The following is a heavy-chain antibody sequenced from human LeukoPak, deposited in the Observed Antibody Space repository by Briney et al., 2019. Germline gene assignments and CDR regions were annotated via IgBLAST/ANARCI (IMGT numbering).Heavy chain of an antibody. D-gene: IGHD6-13*01. CDR1: GGSISSSSHY. CDR2: IYYSGTS. Sequence: PSETLSLTCNVSGGSISSSSHYWGWIRQPPGKGLGWIGSIYYSGTSHYNPSLKSRVTISVDTSKNQFSLKLNSVTAADTSVYYCARLGRGSSGGWFDPWGQGTLVTVSS. V-gene: IGHV4-39*01. J-gene: IGHJ5*02. CDR3: ARLGRGSSGGWFDP.